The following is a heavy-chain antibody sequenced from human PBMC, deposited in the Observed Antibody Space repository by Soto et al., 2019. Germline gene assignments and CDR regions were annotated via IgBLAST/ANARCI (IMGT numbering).Heavy chain of an antibody. J-gene: IGHJ4*02. CDR3: AREGYSTPYFDY. D-gene: IGHD6-13*01. Sequence: EVQLVESGGGLVQPGGSLRLSCAASGFTVSSNYMSWARQAPGKGLEWVSVIYSGGSTYYADSVKGRFTISRDNSKNTLYLQMNSLRAEDTAVYYCAREGYSTPYFDYWGQGTLVTVSS. CDR1: GFTVSSNY. CDR2: IYSGGST. V-gene: IGHV3-66*01.